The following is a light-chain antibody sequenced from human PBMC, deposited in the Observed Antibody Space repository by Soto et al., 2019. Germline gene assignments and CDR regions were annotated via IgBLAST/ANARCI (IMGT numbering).Light chain of an antibody. CDR3: QQSNHWPLS. V-gene: IGKV3-15*01. CDR1: QSVSSY. J-gene: IGKJ4*01. CDR2: GAS. Sequence: VMTQSPATLSLSPGERGTLSCGASQSVSSYLAWYQQKPGQAPRLLIYGASTRATAFPARFSGSGSGTEFTLTICSLQSEDFAVYYCQQSNHWPLSFGAGTKVDI.